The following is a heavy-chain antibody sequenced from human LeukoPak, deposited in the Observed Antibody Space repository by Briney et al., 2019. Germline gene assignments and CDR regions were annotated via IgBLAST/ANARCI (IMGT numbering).Heavy chain of an antibody. CDR3: ARCSGGSCYNTNYYGMDV. J-gene: IGHJ6*02. CDR2: ISYDGSNK. CDR1: GFTFSSYA. V-gene: IGHV3-30*04. D-gene: IGHD2-15*01. Sequence: GALRLSCAASGFTFSSYAMHWVRQAPGKGLEWVAVISYDGSNKYYADSVKGRFTISRDNSKNTLYLQMNSLRAEDTAVYYCARCSGGSCYNTNYYGMDVWGQGTTVTVSS.